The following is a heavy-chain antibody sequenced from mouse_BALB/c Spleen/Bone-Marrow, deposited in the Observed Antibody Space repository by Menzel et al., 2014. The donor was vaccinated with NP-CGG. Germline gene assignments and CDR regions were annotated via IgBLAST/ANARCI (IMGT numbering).Heavy chain of an antibody. CDR2: IDPANGNT. J-gene: IGHJ3*01. CDR1: GFNIEDTY. V-gene: IGHV14-3*02. CDR3: ARRGDGYYAWFAY. D-gene: IGHD2-3*01. Sequence: DVKLQESGAELVKPGASVKLSCTASGFNIEDTYMHWVKQRPEQGLEWIGRIDPANGNTKYDPKFQGKATITADTSSNTAYLQLSSLTSEDTAVYYCARRGDGYYAWFAYWGQGTLVTVSA.